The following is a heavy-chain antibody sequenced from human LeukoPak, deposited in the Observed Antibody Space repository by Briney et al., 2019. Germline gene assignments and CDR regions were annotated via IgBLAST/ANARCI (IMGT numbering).Heavy chain of an antibody. V-gene: IGHV1-18*01. CDR3: ARAGGYYYDSSGYTLPDAFDI. CDR1: GCTFTSYG. J-gene: IGHJ3*02. Sequence: ASVKVSCKASGCTFTSYGISWVRQAPGQGLEWMGWISAYNGNTNYAQKLQGRVTMTTDTSTSTAYMELRSLRSDDTAVYYCARAGGYYYDSSGYTLPDAFDIWGQGTMVTVSS. D-gene: IGHD3-22*01. CDR2: ISAYNGNT.